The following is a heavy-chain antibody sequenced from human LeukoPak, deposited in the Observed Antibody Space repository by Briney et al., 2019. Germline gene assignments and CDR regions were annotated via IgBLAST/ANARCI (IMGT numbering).Heavy chain of an antibody. CDR1: GGSISSYY. CDR3: ARYPADYDPRHAFDI. V-gene: IGHV4-59*01. CDR2: IYYSGST. D-gene: IGHD3-16*01. J-gene: IGHJ3*02. Sequence: PSETLSLTCTVSGGSISSYYWSWIRQPPGKGLEWIGYIYYSGSTNYNPSLKSRVTISVDTSKNQFSLKLSSVTAADTAVYYCARYPADYDPRHAFDIWGQGTMVTVSS.